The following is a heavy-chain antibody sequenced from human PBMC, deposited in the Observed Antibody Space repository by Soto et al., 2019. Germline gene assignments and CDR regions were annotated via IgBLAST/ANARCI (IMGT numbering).Heavy chain of an antibody. CDR1: GFTFSSYA. CDR2: ISGSGGST. J-gene: IGHJ4*02. Sequence: AGGSLRLSCAASGFTFSSYAMSWVRQAPGKGLEWVSAISGSGGSTYYADSVKGRFTISRDNSKNTLYLQMNSLRAEDTAVYYCAKVGGGRYDSWSGYVLDYWGQGALVTVSS. V-gene: IGHV3-23*01. CDR3: AKVGGGRYDSWSGYVLDY. D-gene: IGHD3-3*01.